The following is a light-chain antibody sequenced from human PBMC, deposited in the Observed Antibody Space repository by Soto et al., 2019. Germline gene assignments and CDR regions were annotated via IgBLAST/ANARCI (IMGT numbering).Light chain of an antibody. V-gene: IGKV3-20*01. CDR1: QTVNSGY. CDR2: GPS. Sequence: ESVLTQSPGTLSLSPGEGATLSCRSSQTVNSGYLAWYQQKPGQPPSLLISGPSSRAAGIPDRFSGSGSGTGFPLTIRRPDPEDFAVYYCQQYGSSGTFGQGTKVDI. J-gene: IGKJ1*01. CDR3: QQYGSSGT.